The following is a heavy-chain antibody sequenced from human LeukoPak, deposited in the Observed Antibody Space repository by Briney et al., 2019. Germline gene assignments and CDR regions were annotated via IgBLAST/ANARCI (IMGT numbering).Heavy chain of an antibody. V-gene: IGHV3-23*01. CDR3: ARDHHRRLYDSQARDTFDI. Sequence: GGSLRLSCAASGFTFSRYAMSWVRKAPGKGLEWVSSISGSGVSTYYADSVKGRFTISRDNSKNTLYLQMNSLRAEDTAVYYCARDHHRRLYDSQARDTFDIRGQGTMVTVSS. CDR1: GFTFSRYA. D-gene: IGHD3-22*01. CDR2: ISGSGVST. J-gene: IGHJ3*02.